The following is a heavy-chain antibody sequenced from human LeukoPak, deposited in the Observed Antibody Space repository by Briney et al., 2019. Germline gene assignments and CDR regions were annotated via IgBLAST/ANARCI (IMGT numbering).Heavy chain of an antibody. CDR3: AATYYDFWSGYQRPFDP. D-gene: IGHD3-3*01. CDR2: FDPDDGET. Sequence: ASVKVSCKVSGYTLTELSMHWVRQAPGKGLEWMGGFDPDDGETIYAQKFQGRVTMTEDTSTDTAYMQLSSLRSEDTAVYYCAATYYDFWSGYQRPFDPWGQGTLVTVSS. CDR1: GYTLTELS. J-gene: IGHJ5*02. V-gene: IGHV1-24*01.